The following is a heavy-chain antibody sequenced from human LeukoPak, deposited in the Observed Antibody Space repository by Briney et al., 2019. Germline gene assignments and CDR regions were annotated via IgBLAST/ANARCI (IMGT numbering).Heavy chain of an antibody. CDR1: GFTLSGYA. D-gene: IGHD6-13*01. CDR2: ISGSGGST. V-gene: IGHV3-23*01. J-gene: IGHJ4*02. CDR3: AKDLYSSSWYDFDY. Sequence: GGSLRLSCAASGFTLSGYAMSWVRQAPGKGLEWVSAISGSGGSTYYADSVKGRFTISRDNSKNTLYLQMNSLRAEDTAVYYCAKDLYSSSWYDFDYWGQGTLVTVSS.